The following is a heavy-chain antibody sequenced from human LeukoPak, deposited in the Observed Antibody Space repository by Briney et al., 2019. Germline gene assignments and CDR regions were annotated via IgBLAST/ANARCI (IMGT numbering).Heavy chain of an antibody. CDR2: IYYSGST. D-gene: IGHD1-26*01. CDR1: GGSISSYY. CDR3: ARVVGAKSYYYYYGMDV. J-gene: IGHJ6*02. Sequence: SETLSLTCTVSGGSISSYYWSWIRQPPGKGLEWIGCIYYSGSTNYNPSLKSRVTISVDTSKNQFSLKLSSVTAADTAVYYCARVVGAKSYYYYYGMDVWGQGTTVTVSS. V-gene: IGHV4-59*01.